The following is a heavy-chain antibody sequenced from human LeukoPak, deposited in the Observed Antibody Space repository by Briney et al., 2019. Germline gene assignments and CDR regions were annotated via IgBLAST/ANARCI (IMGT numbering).Heavy chain of an antibody. CDR1: GGSISSGDYY. V-gene: IGHV4-30-4*08. CDR2: IYYSGST. Sequence: PSQTLSLTCTVSGGSISSGDYYWSWIRQPPGKGLEWIGYIYYSGSTYYNPSLKGRVTISVDTSKNQFSLKLSSVTAADTAVYYCARGGGKSGLILYYYYMDVWGKGTTVTVSS. CDR3: ARGGGKSGLILYYYYMDV. J-gene: IGHJ6*03. D-gene: IGHD2-8*01.